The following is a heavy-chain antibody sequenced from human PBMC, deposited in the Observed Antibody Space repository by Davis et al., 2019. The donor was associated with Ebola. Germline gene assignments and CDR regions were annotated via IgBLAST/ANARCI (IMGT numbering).Heavy chain of an antibody. J-gene: IGHJ4*02. CDR1: GYSFTSYW. CDR3: ARSPGRSSGWFFDF. CDR2: IYPGDSDT. D-gene: IGHD6-19*01. Sequence: GGSLRLSCKGSGYSFTSYWIGWVRQLPGKGLTWMGIIYPGDSDTTYSPSFQGQVTISADKSTNTAYLQWRSLRASDTAMYYCARSPGRSSGWFFDFWGQGALVSVSS. V-gene: IGHV5-51*01.